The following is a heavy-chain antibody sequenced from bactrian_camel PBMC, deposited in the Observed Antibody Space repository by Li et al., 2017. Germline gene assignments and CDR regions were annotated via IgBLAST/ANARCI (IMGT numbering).Heavy chain of an antibody. CDR1: RYIDSSYC. Sequence: VQLVESGEGSVQAGGSLRLSCTASRYIDSSYCMAWFRQFPGKEREAVATVYLYGGKTYYGESVKGRFTISHDNAQHISYLQMDSLKPEDTAMYFCAVQYGLGRCFFDGEGQLLGMDYWGTGTQVTVSS. CDR2: VYLYGGKT. J-gene: IGHJ7*01. V-gene: IGHV3S13*01. D-gene: IGHD5*01.